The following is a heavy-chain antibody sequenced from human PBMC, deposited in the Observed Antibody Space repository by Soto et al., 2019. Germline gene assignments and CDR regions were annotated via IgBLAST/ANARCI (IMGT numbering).Heavy chain of an antibody. CDR1: GYTFTGYY. J-gene: IGHJ6*02. Sequence: ASVKVSCKASGYTFTGYYMHWVRQAPGQGLEWMGWINPNSGGTNYAQKFQGWVTMTRDTSISTAYMELSRLRSDDTAVYYCARGPDDYYDFWSGYSSKTSGMDVWGHGTTVTVSS. CDR3: ARGPDDYYDFWSGYSSKTSGMDV. D-gene: IGHD3-3*01. CDR2: INPNSGGT. V-gene: IGHV1-2*04.